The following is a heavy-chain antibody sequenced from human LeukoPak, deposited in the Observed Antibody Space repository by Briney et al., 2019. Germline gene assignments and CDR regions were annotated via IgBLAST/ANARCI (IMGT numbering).Heavy chain of an antibody. CDR2: INYGGST. CDR1: GGSISGGSYL. CDR3: ARRNGFFDY. V-gene: IGHV4-39*01. Sequence: SETLSLTCIVSGGSISGGSYLWGWIRQPPGKGLEWIASINYGGSTYYNPSLKSRVTISIDTSQNQFSLKLSSVTAADAAVYYCARRNGFFDYWGQGTVVAVSS. J-gene: IGHJ4*02.